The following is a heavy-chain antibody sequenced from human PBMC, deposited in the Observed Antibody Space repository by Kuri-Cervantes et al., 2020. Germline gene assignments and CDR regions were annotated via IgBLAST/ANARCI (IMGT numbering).Heavy chain of an antibody. CDR2: VSNSGSTK. J-gene: IGHJ3*02. Sequence: GGSLRLSCAASGFSFSDYYMSWIRQAPGKGLEWVSYVSNSGSTKYYADSVKGRFTISRDNAKNSLYLQMNSLRAEDTAVYYCARDWYYDYIWGSSDAFDIWGQGTMVTVSS. CDR1: GFSFSDYY. CDR3: ARDWYYDYIWGSSDAFDI. V-gene: IGHV3-11*01. D-gene: IGHD3-16*01.